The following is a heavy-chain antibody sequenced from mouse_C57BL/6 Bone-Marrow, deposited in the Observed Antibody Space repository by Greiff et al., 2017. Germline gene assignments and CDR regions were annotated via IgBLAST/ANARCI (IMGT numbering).Heavy chain of an antibody. CDR2: INPSSGYT. J-gene: IGHJ4*01. D-gene: IGHD4-1*01. V-gene: IGHV1-7*01. Sequence: QVHVKQSGAELAKPGASVKLSCTASGYTFTSYWMHWVKQRPGQGLEWIGYINPSSGYTKYTQKFQDKATLTADKSSSTAYLQLSSLTYEDSAVYYCARERLDNWDGYYAMDYWGQGTSVTVSS. CDR3: ARERLDNWDGYYAMDY. CDR1: GYTFTSYW.